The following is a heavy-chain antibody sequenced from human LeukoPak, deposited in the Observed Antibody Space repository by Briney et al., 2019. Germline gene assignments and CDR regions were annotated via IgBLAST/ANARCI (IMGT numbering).Heavy chain of an antibody. CDR3: ARDVMDSSSWCYFDY. CDR2: INHSGST. J-gene: IGHJ4*02. Sequence: SETLSLTCAVYGGSFSGYYWSWIRQPPGKGLEWIGEINHSGSTNYNPSLESRVTISVDTSKNQFSLKLSSVTAADTAVYYCARDVMDSSSWCYFDYWGQGTLVTVSS. V-gene: IGHV4-34*01. CDR1: GGSFSGYY. D-gene: IGHD6-13*01.